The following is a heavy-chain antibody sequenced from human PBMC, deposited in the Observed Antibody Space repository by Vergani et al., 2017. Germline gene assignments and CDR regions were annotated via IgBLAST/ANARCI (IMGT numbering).Heavy chain of an antibody. D-gene: IGHD2-15*01. CDR1: GYTFTSYA. CDR3: ARAPGHCSGGSCYSECFDY. V-gene: IGHV1-3*01. Sequence: QVQLVQSGAEVKKPGASVKVSCKASGYTFTSYAMHWVRQAHGQRLEWMGWINAGNGNTKYSQKFQGRVTITRDTSASTDYMELSSLRSEDTAVYYCARAPGHCSGGSCYSECFDYWGQGTLVTVSS. J-gene: IGHJ4*02. CDR2: INAGNGNT.